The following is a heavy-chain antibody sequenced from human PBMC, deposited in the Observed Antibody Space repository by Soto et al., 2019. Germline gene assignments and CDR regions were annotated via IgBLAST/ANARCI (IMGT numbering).Heavy chain of an antibody. D-gene: IGHD6-19*01. CDR2: ISYDGSNR. CDR1: GLTLSNYA. V-gene: IGHV3-30-3*01. Sequence: QVQLVESGGGVVQPGRSLRLSCAASGLTLSNYAMHWVRQAPGQGLEWVAVISYDGSNRYYTDSVKGRFTISRDNSNNTLYLQMNSLRAEDTAVYYCARVTQAVAADYWGQGTLVTVSS. J-gene: IGHJ4*02. CDR3: ARVTQAVAADY.